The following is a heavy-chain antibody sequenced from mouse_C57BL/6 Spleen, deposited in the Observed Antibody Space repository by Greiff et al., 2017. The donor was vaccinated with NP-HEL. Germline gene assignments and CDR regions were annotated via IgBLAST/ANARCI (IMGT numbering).Heavy chain of an antibody. Sequence: LVESGAELVKPGASVKISCKASGYAFSSYWMNWVKQRPGKGLEWIGQIYPGDGDTNYNGKFKGKATLTADKSSSTAYMQLSSLTSEDSAVYFCATYYYGSSYEDWYFDVWGTGTTVTVSS. CDR1: GYAFSSYW. J-gene: IGHJ1*03. CDR3: ATYYYGSSYEDWYFDV. V-gene: IGHV1-80*01. D-gene: IGHD1-1*01. CDR2: IYPGDGDT.